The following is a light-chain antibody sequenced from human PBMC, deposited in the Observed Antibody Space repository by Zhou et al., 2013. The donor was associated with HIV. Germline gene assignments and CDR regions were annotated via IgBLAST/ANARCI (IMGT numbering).Light chain of an antibody. Sequence: DIQMTQSPSSLSASVGDRVTITCRASQVISNSLAWYQQKPGKAPKLLLYAASSLQIGVPSRFSGSGSGTDFTLTISSLQPEDFATYYCQQSYSTPYSFGQGTKLEIK. J-gene: IGKJ2*03. CDR2: AAS. CDR3: QQSYSTPYS. V-gene: IGKV1-39*01. CDR1: QVISNS.